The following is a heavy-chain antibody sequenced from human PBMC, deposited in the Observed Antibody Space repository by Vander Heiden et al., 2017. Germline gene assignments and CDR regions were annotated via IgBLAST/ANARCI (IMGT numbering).Heavy chain of an antibody. J-gene: IGHJ6*02. CDR2: IRSRPNNYAT. V-gene: IGHV3-73*02. CDR3: TRLGDPTDNYNYLALDV. Sequence: VQLVESGGGLIQPGGSLKLSCAASGLTFTGSAVHWVRQASGKGLEWVGRIRSRPNNYATAYAASVNGRFTISRDDAKGTAYLQMNSLKTEDTAVYYCTRLGDPTDNYNYLALDVWGQGTTVTVSS. D-gene: IGHD3-16*01. CDR1: GLTFTGSA.